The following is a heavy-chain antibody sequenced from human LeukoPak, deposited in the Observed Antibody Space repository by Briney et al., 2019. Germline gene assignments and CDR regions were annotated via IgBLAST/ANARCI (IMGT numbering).Heavy chain of an antibody. CDR2: IYHSGST. J-gene: IGHJ4*02. V-gene: IGHV4-38-2*02. CDR1: GYSISSGYY. Sequence: SETLSLTCTVSGYSISSGYYWGWIRQPPGKGLEWIGSIYHSGSTYYNPSLKSRVTISVDTSKNQFSLKLSSVTAADTAMYYCARSWFCTNGICALDYWGQGTLVTVSS. D-gene: IGHD2-8*01. CDR3: ARSWFCTNGICALDY.